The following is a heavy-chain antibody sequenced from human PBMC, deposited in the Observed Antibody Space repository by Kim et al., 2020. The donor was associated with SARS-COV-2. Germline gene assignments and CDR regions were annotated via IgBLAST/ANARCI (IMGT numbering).Heavy chain of an antibody. Sequence: ASVKVSCKASGYTFTSYGLHWVRQAPGQRLEWMGRLNAGNGDTQYSEKFQGRLTITRDTSASTAYMDLSSLRSEDTAVYYCATSLGFCRGGRCSNWGQGTLVTVSS. CDR2: LNAGNGDT. CDR3: ATSLGFCRGGRCSN. V-gene: IGHV1-3*01. D-gene: IGHD2-15*01. CDR1: GYTFTSYG. J-gene: IGHJ4*02.